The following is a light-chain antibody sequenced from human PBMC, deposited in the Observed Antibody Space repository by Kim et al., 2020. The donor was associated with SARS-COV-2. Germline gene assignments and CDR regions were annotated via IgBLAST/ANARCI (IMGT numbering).Light chain of an antibody. Sequence: DIVMTQSPLSLPVTLGQPASISCRSSQSLVHSDGNTYLSWLQQRPGQSPRLLIYKSSNRSSGVPDRFSGSGAGTDFTLKISGVEAQEVVVYYCIQSTKMPITFGVGTRLEIK. CDR3: IQSTKMPIT. CDR1: QSLVHSDGNTY. J-gene: IGKJ5*01. CDR2: KSS. V-gene: IGKV2-24*01.